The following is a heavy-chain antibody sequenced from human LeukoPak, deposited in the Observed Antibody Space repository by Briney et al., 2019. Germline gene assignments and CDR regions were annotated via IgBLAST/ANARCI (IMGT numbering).Heavy chain of an antibody. CDR2: IYYSGST. Sequence: SETLSLTCTVSGGSISSYYWSWIRQPPGKGLEWIGYIYYSGSTSYNPSLKSRVTISVDTSKDQFSLKLSSVTAADTAIYYCARVIKYYDSSGYIDYWGQGTLVTVSS. CDR3: ARVIKYYDSSGYIDY. CDR1: GGSISSYY. D-gene: IGHD3-22*01. J-gene: IGHJ4*02. V-gene: IGHV4-59*12.